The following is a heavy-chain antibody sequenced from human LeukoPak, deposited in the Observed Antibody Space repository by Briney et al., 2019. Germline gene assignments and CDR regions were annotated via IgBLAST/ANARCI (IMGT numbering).Heavy chain of an antibody. D-gene: IGHD6-6*01. J-gene: IGHJ6*03. V-gene: IGHV1-8*03. CDR1: GYTFTSYG. Sequence: GASVKVSCKASGYTFTSYGISWVRQAPGQGLEWMGWMNPNSGNTGYAQKFRGRVTITRNTSISTAYMELSRLRSDDTAVYYCARVAVTQYSSSSWYYYYNMDVWGKGTTVTVSS. CDR3: ARVAVTQYSSSSWYYYYNMDV. CDR2: MNPNSGNT.